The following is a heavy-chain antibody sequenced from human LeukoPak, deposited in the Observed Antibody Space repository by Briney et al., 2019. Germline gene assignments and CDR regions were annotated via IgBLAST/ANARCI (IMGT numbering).Heavy chain of an antibody. CDR3: ASTSKQLSLGF. J-gene: IGHJ4*02. V-gene: IGHV3-11*03. CDR1: GFTVTNNY. Sequence: GGSLRLSCAASGFTVTNNYMSWIRQAPGKGLEWVSYISSSSTYTNYADSVKGRFTISRDNAKSSLYLQMNSLRAEDTAVYYCASTSKQLSLGFWGQGTLVTVSS. D-gene: IGHD6-13*01. CDR2: ISSSSTYT.